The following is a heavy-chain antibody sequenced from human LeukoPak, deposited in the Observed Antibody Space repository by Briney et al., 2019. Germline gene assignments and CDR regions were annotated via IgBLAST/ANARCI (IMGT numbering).Heavy chain of an antibody. CDR2: IRYDGSNK. CDR3: ARGRQGAKTRYFDL. J-gene: IGHJ2*01. CDR1: GFTFSNYG. Sequence: GGSLRLSCAASGFTFSNYGMHWVRQAPGKGLEWVAFIRYDGSNKYYAHSVKGRFTISRDNSKNTLYLQMNSLRAEDTAVYYCARGRQGAKTRYFDLWGRGTRVTVSS. D-gene: IGHD1-26*01. V-gene: IGHV3-30*02.